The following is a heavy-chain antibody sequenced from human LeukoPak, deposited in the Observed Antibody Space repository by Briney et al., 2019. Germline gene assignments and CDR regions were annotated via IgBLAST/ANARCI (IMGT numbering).Heavy chain of an antibody. D-gene: IGHD2-15*01. CDR2: IRYDGSNK. CDR3: ARVRGSGAHFELGGYYRDV. J-gene: IGHJ6*03. Sequence: GGSLRLSCAASGFTFSSYGMHCVLQAPGKGLEWVALIRYDGSNKYYADSVKGRFHVSRDNSKHTLYLQMNSLSSEDAAVYYCARVRGSGAHFELGGYYRDVWGKGTTVTVS. CDR1: GFTFSSYG. V-gene: IGHV3-30*02.